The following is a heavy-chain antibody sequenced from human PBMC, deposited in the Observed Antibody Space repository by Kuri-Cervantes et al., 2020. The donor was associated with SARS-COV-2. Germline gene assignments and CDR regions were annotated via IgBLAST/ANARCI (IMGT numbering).Heavy chain of an antibody. Sequence: GESLKISCAASGFTVSSNYMSGGRQAPGKGLECVSVIYSGGSTYYADSVKVRFTISRDNSKNTLYLQMNSLRAEDTAVYYCARAMKEGAVMGAFDIWGQGTMVTVSS. CDR2: IYSGGST. CDR1: GFTVSSNY. CDR3: ARAMKEGAVMGAFDI. J-gene: IGHJ3*02. V-gene: IGHV3-53*01. D-gene: IGHD1-26*01.